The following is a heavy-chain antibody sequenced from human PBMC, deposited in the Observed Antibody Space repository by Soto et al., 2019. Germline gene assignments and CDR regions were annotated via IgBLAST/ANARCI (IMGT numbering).Heavy chain of an antibody. CDR3: ASQGTRYCSGGSCYSD. Sequence: QVQLVQSGAEVKKPGSSVKVSCKASGGTFSSYTISWVRQAPGQGLEWMGRIIPILGIANYAQKFQGRVPITADKSTSTAYMELSSLRSEDTAVYYCASQGTRYCSGGSCYSDWGQGTLVTVSS. CDR2: IIPILGIA. J-gene: IGHJ4*02. CDR1: GGTFSSYT. D-gene: IGHD2-15*01. V-gene: IGHV1-69*02.